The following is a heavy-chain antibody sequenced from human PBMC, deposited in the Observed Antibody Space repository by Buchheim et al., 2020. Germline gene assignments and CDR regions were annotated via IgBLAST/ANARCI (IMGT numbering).Heavy chain of an antibody. V-gene: IGHV4-4*02. CDR2: IYHSGST. CDR3: ARVVLTRDSSRPGRGGYFDY. D-gene: IGHD6-13*01. CDR1: GGSISSSNW. J-gene: IGHJ4*02. Sequence: QVQLQESGPGLVKPSGTLSLTCAVSGGSISSSNWWSWVRQPPGKGLERIGEIYHSGSTNYNPSLKSRVTISVDKSKNQFSLKLSSVTAADTAVYYCARVVLTRDSSRPGRGGYFDYWGQGTL.